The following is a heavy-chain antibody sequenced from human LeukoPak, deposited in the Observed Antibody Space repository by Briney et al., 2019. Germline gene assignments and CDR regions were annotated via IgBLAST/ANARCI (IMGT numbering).Heavy chain of an antibody. CDR1: EFTIDDYA. J-gene: IGHJ4*02. CDR3: AKGFSRDVYSYFDY. Sequence: GGSLRLSSAASEFTIDDYAMHWVRQAPGKGLEWVSSISWNSGSIDYADSVKGRFTISRDNAKNSLYLQMNSLRTEDMALYYCAKGFSRDVYSYFDYWGQGTLVTVSS. CDR2: ISWNSGSI. V-gene: IGHV3-9*03. D-gene: IGHD5-24*01.